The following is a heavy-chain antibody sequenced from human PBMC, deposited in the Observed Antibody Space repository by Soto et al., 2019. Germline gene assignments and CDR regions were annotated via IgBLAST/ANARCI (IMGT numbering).Heavy chain of an antibody. CDR1: GYTFTSYG. V-gene: IGHV1-18*01. J-gene: IGHJ6*02. CDR3: SGGGGDYGEMGYYYYGMDV. Sequence: QVQLVQSGAEVKKPGASVKVSCKASGYTFTSYGISWVRQAPGQGLEWMGWISAYNGNTNYAQKLQGRVTMTTDTSTGTAYMELGSLRSDDTAVFYCSGGGGDYGEMGYYYYGMDVWGQGTTVNVSS. CDR2: ISAYNGNT. D-gene: IGHD4-17*01.